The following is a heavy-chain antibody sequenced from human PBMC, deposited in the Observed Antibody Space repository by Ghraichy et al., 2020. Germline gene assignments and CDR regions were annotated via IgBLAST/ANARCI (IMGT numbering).Heavy chain of an antibody. CDR2: ISSSTSYI. J-gene: IGHJ4*02. Sequence: GVLNISCAASGFTFSSYSMNWVRQAPGKGLEWVSSISSSTSYIYYADSVKGRFTISRDNAKNSLYLQMNSLRAEDTAVYYCARGLVAGTFDYWGQGTLVTVSS. V-gene: IGHV3-21*01. CDR1: GFTFSSYS. CDR3: ARGLVAGTFDY. D-gene: IGHD6-19*01.